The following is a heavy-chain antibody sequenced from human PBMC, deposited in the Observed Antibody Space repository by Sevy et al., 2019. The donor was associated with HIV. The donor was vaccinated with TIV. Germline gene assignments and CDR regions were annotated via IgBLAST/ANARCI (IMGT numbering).Heavy chain of an antibody. D-gene: IGHD3-10*01. Sequence: GGSLRLSCAASGFTFSNYWMHWVRQASGKGLVWVSRISSDGSNTDYADSVKGRFTIYRDNAKKSLYLQMNNLRVEDTAVYYCARVVGYLSGNYYKYYYDLDVWGQGTTVTVSS. J-gene: IGHJ6*02. CDR2: ISSDGSNT. CDR3: ARVVGYLSGNYYKYYYDLDV. CDR1: GFTFSNYW. V-gene: IGHV3-74*01.